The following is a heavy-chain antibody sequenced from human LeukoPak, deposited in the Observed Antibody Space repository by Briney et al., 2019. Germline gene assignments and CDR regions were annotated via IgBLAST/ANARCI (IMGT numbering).Heavy chain of an antibody. CDR1: GGTFSSYA. D-gene: IGHD1-26*01. J-gene: IGHJ4*02. V-gene: IGHV1-69*06. CDR2: IIPIFGTA. Sequence: AASVKVSCKASGGTFSSYAISWVRQAPGQGLEWMGGIIPIFGTANYAQKFQGRVTITADKSTSTAYMELSSLRSEDTAVYYCARDLSVGAKPDLGLDYWGQGSLVTVSS. CDR3: ARDLSVGAKPDLGLDY.